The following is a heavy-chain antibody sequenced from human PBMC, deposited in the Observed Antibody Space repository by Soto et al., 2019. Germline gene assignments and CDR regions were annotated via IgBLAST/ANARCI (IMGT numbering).Heavy chain of an antibody. CDR1: GFTFSSHA. V-gene: IGHV3-23*01. CDR2: IGMSDGTT. J-gene: IGHJ4*02. CDR3: AKDPYYYDSSGPYPDY. Sequence: QPGGSLRLSCAASGFTFSSHALSWVRQAPGKGLEWVSAIGMSDGTTFYADSVKGRFTISRDNSKNTLYLQMNSLRAEDTAVYYCAKDPYYYDSSGPYPDYWGQGT. D-gene: IGHD3-22*01.